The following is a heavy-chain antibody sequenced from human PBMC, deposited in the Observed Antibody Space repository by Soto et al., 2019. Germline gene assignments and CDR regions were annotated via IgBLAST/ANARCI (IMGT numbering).Heavy chain of an antibody. CDR2: ISAYNGNT. V-gene: IGHV1-18*01. CDR3: ARCGRSDIVVVRSPGGNWFDP. CDR1: GYTFTSYG. D-gene: IGHD2-15*01. J-gene: IGHJ5*02. Sequence: ASVKVSCKASGYTFTSYGISWVRQAPGQGLEWMGWISAYNGNTNYAQKLQGRVTMTTDTSTSTAYMELRILRSDDTAVYYGARCGRSDIVVVRSPGGNWFDPWGQGTLVTVSS.